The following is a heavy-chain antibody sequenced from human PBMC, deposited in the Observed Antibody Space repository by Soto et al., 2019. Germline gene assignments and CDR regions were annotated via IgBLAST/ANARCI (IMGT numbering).Heavy chain of an antibody. CDR3: ARVGGGSLRQPWSFDY. Sequence: QVQLVQSGAEVKKPGSSVKLSCKASGGTFSSYAISWVRQAPGQGLEWMGGIIPIFGTANYAQKFQGRVTITADESTSTADMELGSLRSEDTAVYYCARVGGGSLRQPWSFDYWGQGTLVTVSS. CDR1: GGTFSSYA. J-gene: IGHJ4*02. CDR2: IIPIFGTA. V-gene: IGHV1-69*01. D-gene: IGHD5-12*01.